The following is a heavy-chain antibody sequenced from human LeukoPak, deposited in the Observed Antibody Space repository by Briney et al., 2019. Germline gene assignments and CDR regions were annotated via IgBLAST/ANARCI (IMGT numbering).Heavy chain of an antibody. V-gene: IGHV3-30*02. J-gene: IGHJ6*03. Sequence: PGGSLRLSCAASGFTFSGYGMHWVRQAPGKGLEWVAFIRYDGSNKYYADSVEGRFTISRDNSKNTLYLQMSSLRAEDTAVYYCAKFDGVQLWSPSYYYYMDVWGKGTTVTVSS. CDR2: IRYDGSNK. CDR1: GFTFSGYG. CDR3: AKFDGVQLWSPSYYYYMDV. D-gene: IGHD5-18*01.